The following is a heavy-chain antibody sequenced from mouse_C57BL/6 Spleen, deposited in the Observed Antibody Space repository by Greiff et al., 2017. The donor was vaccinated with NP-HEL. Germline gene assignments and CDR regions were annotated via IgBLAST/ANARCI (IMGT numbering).Heavy chain of an antibody. CDR2: ISDGGSYT. CDR1: GFTFSSYS. Sequence: EVMLVESGGGLVKPGGSLKLSCAASGFTFSSYSMSWVRQTPEKRLEWVATISDGGSYTYYPDNVKGRFTISRDNAKNNLYLQMSHLRSEDTAMYYCASEDLFYYAMDYWGQGTSVTVSS. CDR3: ASEDLFYYAMDY. J-gene: IGHJ4*01. D-gene: IGHD6-2*01. V-gene: IGHV5-4*03.